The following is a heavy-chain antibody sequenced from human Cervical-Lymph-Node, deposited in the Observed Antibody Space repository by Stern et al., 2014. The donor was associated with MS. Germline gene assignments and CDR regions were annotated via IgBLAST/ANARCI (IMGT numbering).Heavy chain of an antibody. CDR3: TRSMIVVAFDY. CDR1: GFNISGSA. J-gene: IGHJ4*02. D-gene: IGHD3-22*01. Sequence: EVQLVESGGGLVQPGGSLKLSCAASGFNISGSAMHWVRQAPGKGLEWVGRIRSKVNSYATAYAASVKGRFTISRDDSKNMAYLQMNSLKTEDTAMYYCTRSMIVVAFDYWGQGTLVTVSS. V-gene: IGHV3-73*01. CDR2: IRSKVNSYAT.